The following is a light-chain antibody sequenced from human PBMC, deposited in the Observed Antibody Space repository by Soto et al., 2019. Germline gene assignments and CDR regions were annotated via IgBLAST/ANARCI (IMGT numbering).Light chain of an antibody. CDR2: AAS. V-gene: IGKV1-9*01. CDR1: QAISTY. Sequence: DIQLTQSPSFLSASIGDSVTITCRASQAISTYLAWYQQRPGKAPNLLVYAASTLHSGVPSRFSGSRSGTDFTLTISCLQSEDFATYYCQQYYSYPYTFGQGTKLVIK. CDR3: QQYYSYPYT. J-gene: IGKJ2*01.